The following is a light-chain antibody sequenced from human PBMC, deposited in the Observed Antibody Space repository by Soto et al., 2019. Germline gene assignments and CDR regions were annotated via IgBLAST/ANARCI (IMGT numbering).Light chain of an antibody. V-gene: IGKV3-15*01. CDR2: DTS. CDR3: HQYNGWPRT. Sequence: EIVMAQSPVTPSCSPGKRATLYCXASQNVSRSLAWYQQKPGQGPSLLIYDTSTRAGGVPARFSGGGSGTKFTLTITSLQSEDFAVYYCHQYNGWPRTFGQGTKVDIK. J-gene: IGKJ1*01. CDR1: QNVSRS.